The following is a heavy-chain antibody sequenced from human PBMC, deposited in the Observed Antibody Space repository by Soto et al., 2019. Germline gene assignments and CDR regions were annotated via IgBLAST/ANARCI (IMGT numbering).Heavy chain of an antibody. J-gene: IGHJ3*02. CDR2: VYYRGNT. Sequence: QLHLQESGPELVKPSETLSLTCTASGGFITSRDYYWAWIRQPPGKGLEWIGSVYYRGNTYYNPSLKSRVTISADTSNNQFSLRVTSVTAADTAVYFCARCGVLPKAFDIWGQGTVVTVSP. CDR3: ARCGVLPKAFDI. D-gene: IGHD2-21*01. V-gene: IGHV4-39*01. CDR1: GGFITSRDYY.